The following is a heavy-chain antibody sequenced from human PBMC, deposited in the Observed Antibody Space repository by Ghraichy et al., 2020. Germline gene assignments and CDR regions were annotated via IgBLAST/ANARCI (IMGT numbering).Heavy chain of an antibody. Sequence: GESLNISCKGSGYSFTSYCIGWVRQMPGKGLEWMGIIYPGDSDTRYSPSFQGQVTISADKSISTSYLQWSSLKASDTAMYYCARNYYDSSGYYFDYWGQGTLVTVSS. D-gene: IGHD3-22*01. CDR2: IYPGDSDT. CDR3: ARNYYDSSGYYFDY. J-gene: IGHJ4*02. V-gene: IGHV5-51*01. CDR1: GYSFTSYC.